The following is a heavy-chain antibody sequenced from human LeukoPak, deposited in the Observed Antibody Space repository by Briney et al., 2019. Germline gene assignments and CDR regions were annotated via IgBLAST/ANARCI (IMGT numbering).Heavy chain of an antibody. D-gene: IGHD3-22*01. J-gene: IGHJ1*01. CDR1: GFTFSSYA. CDR2: ISASGGSP. CDR3: AKDLGTMIVGYFHH. Sequence: PGGSLRLSCAASGFTFSSYAMSWVRQAPGKGLEWVSAISASGGSPYYADSVKGRFTISRDISKNTLYLQMNSLRAEDTALYYCAKDLGTMIVGYFHHWGQGTLVTVSS. V-gene: IGHV3-23*01.